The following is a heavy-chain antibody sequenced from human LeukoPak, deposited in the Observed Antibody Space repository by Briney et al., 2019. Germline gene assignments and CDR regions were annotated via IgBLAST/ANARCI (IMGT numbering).Heavy chain of an antibody. V-gene: IGHV3-21*01. J-gene: IGHJ4*02. CDR1: GFTFSSYS. CDR2: ISSSSSYI. CDR3: ARNRAAAGPYYFDY. D-gene: IGHD6-13*01. Sequence: GGSLRLSCAASGFTFSSYSMNWVRQAPGKGLEWVSSISSSSSYIYYADSVKGRFTISRDNAKNSLYLQMNSLRAEVTAVYYCARNRAAAGPYYFDYWGQGTLVTVSS.